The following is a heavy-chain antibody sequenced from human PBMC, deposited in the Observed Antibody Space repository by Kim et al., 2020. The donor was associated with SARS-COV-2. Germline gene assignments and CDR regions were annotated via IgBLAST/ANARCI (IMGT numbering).Heavy chain of an antibody. V-gene: IGHV1-46*01. CDR3: ARDTPLYDFWSGLAY. J-gene: IGHJ4*02. Sequence: KFQGRVTMTRETSTSTVYMELSSLRSEDTAVYYCARDTPLYDFWSGLAYWGQGTLVTVSS. D-gene: IGHD3-3*01.